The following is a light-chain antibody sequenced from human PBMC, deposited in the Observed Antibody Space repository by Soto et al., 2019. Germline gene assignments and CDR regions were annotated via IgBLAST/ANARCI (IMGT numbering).Light chain of an antibody. CDR2: GAS. CDR1: QSVSSSY. V-gene: IGKV3D-20*02. Sequence: EIVLTQSPGTLSLSPWERATLSCRASQSVSSSYLAWYQQKPGQAPRLLIYGASSRATGIPDRFSGSGSGTDFTLTISRLEPEDFAVYYCQHRSIWPVSFGQGTRLEIK. CDR3: QHRSIWPVS. J-gene: IGKJ5*01.